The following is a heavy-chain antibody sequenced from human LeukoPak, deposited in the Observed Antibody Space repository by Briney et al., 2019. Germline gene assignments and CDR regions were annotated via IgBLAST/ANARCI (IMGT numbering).Heavy chain of an antibody. V-gene: IGHV4-30-4*07. CDR3: ATRKLGNDY. D-gene: IGHD7-27*01. Sequence: SETLSLTCAVSGGSISSGGYSWSWIRQQPGKGLEWIGYIYYSGSTYYNPSLKSRVTISVDTSKNQFSLKLSSVTAADTAVYYCATRKLGNDYWGQGTLVTVSS. CDR1: GGSISSGGYS. J-gene: IGHJ4*02. CDR2: IYYSGST.